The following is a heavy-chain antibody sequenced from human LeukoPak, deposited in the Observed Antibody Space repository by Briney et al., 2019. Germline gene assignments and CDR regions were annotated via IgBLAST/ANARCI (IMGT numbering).Heavy chain of an antibody. D-gene: IGHD5-18*01. J-gene: IGHJ3*02. CDR3: ARNSYEDAFDI. CDR1: GGSISSHY. Sequence: SETLSLTCTVSGGSISSHYWSWLRQPPGKGLEWIGYIYYSGSTNYNPSLKSRVTIPVDTSKNQFSLKLSSVTAADTAVYYCARNSYEDAFDIWGQGTMVTVSS. V-gene: IGHV4-59*11. CDR2: IYYSGST.